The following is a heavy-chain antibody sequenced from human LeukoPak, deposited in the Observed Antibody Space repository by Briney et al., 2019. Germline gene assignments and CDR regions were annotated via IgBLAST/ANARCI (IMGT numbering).Heavy chain of an antibody. CDR3: AREDRSSWYRFDI. V-gene: IGHV3-64*01. Sequence: PGGSLRLSCTASGFSFKNFGMSWVRQAPGKGLEYVSAISSNGGSTYYANSVKGRFTISRDNSKNTLYLQMGSLRAEDMAVYYCAREDRSSWYRFDIWGQGTMVTVSS. D-gene: IGHD6-13*01. CDR1: GFSFKNFG. CDR2: ISSNGGST. J-gene: IGHJ3*02.